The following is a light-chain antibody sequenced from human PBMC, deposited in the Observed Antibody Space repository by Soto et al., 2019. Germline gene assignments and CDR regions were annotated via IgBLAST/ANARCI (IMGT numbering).Light chain of an antibody. CDR1: QSVRRY. V-gene: IGKV3-11*01. CDR3: QHRSNWWT. CDR2: DAS. Sequence: EIVLTQSPATLSLSPGERATLSCRASQSVRRYLAWYQQKPGQAPRLLIYDASNRATGIPDRFSGSGSGTDFTLSISSLEAEDFAVYYCQHRSNWWTFGQGTKVEIK. J-gene: IGKJ1*01.